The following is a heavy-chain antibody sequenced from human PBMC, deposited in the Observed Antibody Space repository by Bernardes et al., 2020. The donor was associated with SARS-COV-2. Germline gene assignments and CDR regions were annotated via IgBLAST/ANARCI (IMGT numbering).Heavy chain of an antibody. CDR3: THTRYSTSYQMDV. D-gene: IGHD1-20*01. J-gene: IGHJ6*03. CDR2: IYWNDNK. V-gene: IGHV2-5*01. Sequence: SGPTLLKPTQTLTLTCTFSGFSLSSSGEGVGWVRQPPGKPLQWLAFIYWNDNKLFSPSLKTRLTTTKDTSKNQVVLSMTNIDPVDTATYYCTHTRYSTSYQMDVWGKGTTVTVSS. CDR1: GFSLSSSGEG.